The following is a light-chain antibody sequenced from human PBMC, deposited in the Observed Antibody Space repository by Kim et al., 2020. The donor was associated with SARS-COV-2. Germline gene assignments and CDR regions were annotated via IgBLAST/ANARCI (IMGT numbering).Light chain of an antibody. CDR1: SGHSSYA. CDR2: LNSDGSH. J-gene: IGLJ2*01. CDR3: QTWGAGTLV. Sequence: QLVLTQSPSASASLGASVKLTCTLSSGHSSYAIAWHQQQPGKGPRYLMKLNSDGSHTKGDGIPDRFSGSNSGAERYLTISSLQSEDEADYYCQTWGAGTLVFGGGTQLTVL. V-gene: IGLV4-69*01.